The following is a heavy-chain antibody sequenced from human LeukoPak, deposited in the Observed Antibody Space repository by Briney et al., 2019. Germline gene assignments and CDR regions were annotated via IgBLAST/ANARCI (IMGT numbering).Heavy chain of an antibody. D-gene: IGHD3-22*01. Sequence: GGSLRLSCATSGFSFSTYAMSWVRQAPGKGLEWVSAISGNGASTSYADSVKGRFTISRDNSKNTLYLQMNSLRAEDTAVYYCAKKGYYDGSGYYMYYFDHWGQGTLVTVSS. V-gene: IGHV3-23*01. CDR1: GFSFSTYA. CDR2: ISGNGAST. CDR3: AKKGYYDGSGYYMYYFDH. J-gene: IGHJ4*02.